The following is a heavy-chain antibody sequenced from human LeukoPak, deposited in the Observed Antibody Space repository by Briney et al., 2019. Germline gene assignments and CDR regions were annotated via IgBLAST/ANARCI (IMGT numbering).Heavy chain of an antibody. J-gene: IGHJ3*02. Sequence: SETLSHTCAVYGGSFSGYYWRWIRQPPGKGLEGIGEINHSGSTNYNPSLKSRATIPVDTSKNQFSLKLSSVTAADTAVYYCARGPLYDFWSGSHRRDAFDIWGQGTMVTVSS. CDR2: INHSGST. V-gene: IGHV4-34*01. CDR3: ARGPLYDFWSGSHRRDAFDI. D-gene: IGHD3-3*01. CDR1: GGSFSGYY.